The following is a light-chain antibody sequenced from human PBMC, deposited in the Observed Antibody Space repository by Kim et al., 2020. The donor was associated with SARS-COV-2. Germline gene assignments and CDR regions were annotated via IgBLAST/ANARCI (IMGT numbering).Light chain of an antibody. CDR1: QSINIC. CDR2: DAS. Sequence: DIQMTQSPSTLSASVGDRVTITCRASQSINICLAWYQQKPGKAPNLLIYDASSLESGVPSRFSGSGSGTEFTLTISSLQPDDFATYYCQEYKSYPWTFGQGTKVEIK. CDR3: QEYKSYPWT. J-gene: IGKJ1*01. V-gene: IGKV1-5*01.